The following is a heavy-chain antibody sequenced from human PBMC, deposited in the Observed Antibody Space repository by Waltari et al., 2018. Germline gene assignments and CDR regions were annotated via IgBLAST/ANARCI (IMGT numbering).Heavy chain of an antibody. CDR2: IYYSGST. D-gene: IGHD3-10*01. Sequence: QVQLQESGPGLVKPSETLSLTCTVSGGSISSYYWSWIRQPPGQGLEWIGYIYYSGSTNYNPSLKSRVTISVDTSKNQFSLKLSSVTAADTAVYYCARDRGITMVRGAYYYYGMDVWGQGTTVTVSS. V-gene: IGHV4-59*01. J-gene: IGHJ6*02. CDR3: ARDRGITMVRGAYYYYGMDV. CDR1: GGSISSYY.